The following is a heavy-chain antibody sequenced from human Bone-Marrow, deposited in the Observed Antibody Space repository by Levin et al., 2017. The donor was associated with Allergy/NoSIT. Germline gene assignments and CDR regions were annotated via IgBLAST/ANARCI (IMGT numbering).Heavy chain of an antibody. J-gene: IGHJ4*02. Sequence: SCTISGGSISIYDWSWVRQPPGKGLEWIGYISYTGTTSYNSSLKSRVSLSVDTSKNQFSLDLSAVTAADTAVYYCARGQTEILTGYDYWGQGTLVTVSS. V-gene: IGHV4-59*01. D-gene: IGHD3-9*01. CDR2: ISYTGTT. CDR1: GGSISIYD. CDR3: ARGQTEILTGYDY.